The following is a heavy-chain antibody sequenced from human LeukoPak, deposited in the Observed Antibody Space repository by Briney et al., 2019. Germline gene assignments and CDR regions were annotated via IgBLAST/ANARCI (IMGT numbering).Heavy chain of an antibody. V-gene: IGHV3-74*01. D-gene: IGHD2-21*02. CDR1: GFTFSSYW. J-gene: IGHJ4*02. CDR2: INSDGSST. CDR3: AKWGPHCVGDYCPALDS. Sequence: GGSLRLSCAASGFTFSSYWMHWVRQAPGKGLVWVSRINSDGSSTSYADSVKGRFTISRDNAKNTLYLQMNSLRADDTAVYYCAKWGPHCVGDYCPALDSWGQGTLVTVSS.